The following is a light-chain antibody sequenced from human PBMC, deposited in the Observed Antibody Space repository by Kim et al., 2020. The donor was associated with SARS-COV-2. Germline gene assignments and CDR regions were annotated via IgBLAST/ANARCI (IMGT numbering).Light chain of an antibody. J-gene: IGKJ5*01. V-gene: IGKV3-20*01. CDR3: QQYGNSPIT. Sequence: SPGERATHSSKASQSVSSSYLAWYQQKAGQAPRLLIYGASSRVTGIPDRFSGSGSGTDFTLTISRLEPEGFAVYYCQQYGNSPITFGQGTRLEIK. CDR1: QSVSSSY. CDR2: GAS.